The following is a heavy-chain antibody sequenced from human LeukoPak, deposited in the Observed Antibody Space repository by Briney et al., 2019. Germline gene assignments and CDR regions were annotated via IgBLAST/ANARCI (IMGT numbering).Heavy chain of an antibody. V-gene: IGHV3-33*06. CDR2: IWYDGSNK. CDR3: AKGSNWGSWFFDY. D-gene: IGHD7-27*01. CDR1: GFTFSSYG. J-gene: IGHJ4*02. Sequence: PGRSLRLSCAASGFTFSSYGMHWVRQAPGKGLEWVAVIWYDGSNKYYADSVKGRFTISRDNSKNTLYLQMNSLRAEDSAVYYCAKGSNWGSWFFDYWGQGTLVTVSS.